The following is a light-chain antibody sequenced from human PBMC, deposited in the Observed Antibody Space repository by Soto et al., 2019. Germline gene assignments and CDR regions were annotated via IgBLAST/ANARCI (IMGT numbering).Light chain of an antibody. CDR1: SSNIGANYD. Sequence: QSVLSQPPSVSGAPGQRITISCTGSSSNIGANYDVHWYRQVPGTAPKLLMSGDNNRPSGVADRFSGSKSGTSASLAITRLQAEDEADYYCQSYDSSLNRVFGTGTKLTVL. CDR2: GDN. V-gene: IGLV1-40*01. CDR3: QSYDSSLNRV. J-gene: IGLJ1*01.